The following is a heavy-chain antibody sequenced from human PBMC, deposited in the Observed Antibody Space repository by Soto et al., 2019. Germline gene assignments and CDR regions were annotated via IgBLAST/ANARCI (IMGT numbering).Heavy chain of an antibody. CDR1: GFTFSSYG. J-gene: IGHJ3*02. D-gene: IGHD6-13*01. V-gene: IGHV3-30*18. CDR3: VKLRSSSWTQYAFDI. CDR2: ISYDGSNK. Sequence: QVQLVESGGGVVQPGRSLTLSCAASGFTFSSYGMHWVRQAPGKGLARVAVISYDGSNKYHVDSVKGRFTISRDNSQNTLFLQMNSLSAEDAAVYYCVKLRSSSWTQYAFDIWGHGTMVTVS.